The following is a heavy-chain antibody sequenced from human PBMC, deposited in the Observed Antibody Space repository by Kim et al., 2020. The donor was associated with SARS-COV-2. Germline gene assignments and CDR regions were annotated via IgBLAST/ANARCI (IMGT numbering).Heavy chain of an antibody. CDR2: IVVGSGNT. CDR3: ATDIVATRAVGY. V-gene: IGHV1-58*01. D-gene: IGHD5-12*01. Sequence: SVKVSCKASGFTFTSSAVQWVRQARGQRLEWIGWIVVGSGNTNYAQKFQERVAITRDMSTSTAYMELSSLRSEDTAVYYCATDIVATRAVGYWGQGTLVTVSS. CDR1: GFTFTSSA. J-gene: IGHJ4*02.